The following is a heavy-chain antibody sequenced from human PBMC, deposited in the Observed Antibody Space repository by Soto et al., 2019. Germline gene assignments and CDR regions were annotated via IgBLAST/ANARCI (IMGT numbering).Heavy chain of an antibody. CDR1: GFTFSSYG. Sequence: GGSLRLSCAASGFTFSSYGMHWVRQAPGKGLEWVAAISYDGSNKYYADSVKGRFTISRDNSKNTLYLQMNSLRAEDTAVYYCAKNIAVATYFDYWGQGTLVTVSS. J-gene: IGHJ4*02. CDR2: ISYDGSNK. V-gene: IGHV3-30*18. D-gene: IGHD6-19*01. CDR3: AKNIAVATYFDY.